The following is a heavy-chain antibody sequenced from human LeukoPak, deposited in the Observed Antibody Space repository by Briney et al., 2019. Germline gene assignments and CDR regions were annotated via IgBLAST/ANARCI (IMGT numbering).Heavy chain of an antibody. J-gene: IGHJ4*02. CDR1: GFTFDDYG. D-gene: IGHD6-19*01. Sequence: SGGSLRLSCAASGFTFDDYGMSWVRQAPGKGLEWVSGINWNGASTGYADSVKGRFTISRDSAKNSLYLQMNSLRAEDTALYYCAKDPYSSGSLSYFDYWGQGTLVTVSS. CDR3: AKDPYSSGSLSYFDY. CDR2: INWNGAST. V-gene: IGHV3-20*04.